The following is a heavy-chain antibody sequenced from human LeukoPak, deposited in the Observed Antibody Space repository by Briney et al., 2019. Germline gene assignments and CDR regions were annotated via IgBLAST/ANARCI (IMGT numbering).Heavy chain of an antibody. Sequence: PSETLSLTCSVSGGSMTGTTYYWAWIRQSPGKGLEWIGSVYYSGSTSYSPSLKSRVTISVDTSKNQFSLRLSSVTAADTAVYYCARNVSAGYFDYWGQGTLVTVSS. CDR3: ARNVSAGYFDY. V-gene: IGHV4-39*01. CDR1: GGSMTGTTYY. CDR2: VYYSGST. D-gene: IGHD2-8*01. J-gene: IGHJ4*02.